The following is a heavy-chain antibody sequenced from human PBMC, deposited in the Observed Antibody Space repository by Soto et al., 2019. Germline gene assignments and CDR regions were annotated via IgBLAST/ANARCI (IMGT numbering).Heavy chain of an antibody. V-gene: IGHV1-2*04. Sequence: ASVKVSCKASGYTFTGYYMHWVRQAPGQGLEWMGWINPNSGGTNYAQKFQGWVTMTRDTSISTAYMELSRLRSDDTAVYYCARGGVDTAMEFDYWGQGTLVTVSS. D-gene: IGHD5-18*01. J-gene: IGHJ4*02. CDR2: INPNSGGT. CDR1: GYTFTGYY. CDR3: ARGGVDTAMEFDY.